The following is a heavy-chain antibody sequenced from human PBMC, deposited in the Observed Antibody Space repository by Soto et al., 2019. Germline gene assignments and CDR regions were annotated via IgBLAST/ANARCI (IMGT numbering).Heavy chain of an antibody. CDR2: IIPILGIA. CDR3: ATNYDFWSGQRTLYYYYYMDV. D-gene: IGHD3-3*01. J-gene: IGHJ6*03. Sequence: ASVKVSCKASGGTFSSYTISWVRQAPGQGLEWMGRIIPILGIANYAQKFQGRVTITADKSTSTAYMELSSLRSEDTAVYYCATNYDFWSGQRTLYYYYYMDVWGKGTTVTVSS. V-gene: IGHV1-69*02. CDR1: GGTFSSYT.